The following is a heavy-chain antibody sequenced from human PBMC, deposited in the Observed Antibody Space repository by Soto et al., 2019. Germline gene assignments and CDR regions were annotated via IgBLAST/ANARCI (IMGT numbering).Heavy chain of an antibody. D-gene: IGHD1-26*01. CDR3: AKGPQTLGATSRYFAY. J-gene: IGHJ4*02. Sequence: GGSLRLSCAASGCTFSSQWMHWVRQAPGKGLVWVSRITSDGSSANYADSVKGRFTISRDNSKNTLYLQMNSLRAEDTAVYYCAKGPQTLGATSRYFAYWGQGTLVTVSS. CDR2: ITSDGSSA. V-gene: IGHV3-74*01. CDR1: GCTFSSQW.